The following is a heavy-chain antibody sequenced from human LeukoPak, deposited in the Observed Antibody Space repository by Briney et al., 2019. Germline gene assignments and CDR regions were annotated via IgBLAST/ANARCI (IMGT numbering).Heavy chain of an antibody. CDR1: GFTFSTYW. V-gene: IGHV3-74*01. CDR2: INNDGSAA. J-gene: IGHJ4*02. Sequence: PGGSLRLSCLASGFTFSTYWIHWVRQVPGKGLVWVAHINNDGSAATYGDCAKGRFTVSRDNAKNTLFLEMNSLRVEDTAVYYCARGTAVTAGIDYWGQGALVTVSS. D-gene: IGHD6-13*01. CDR3: ARGTAVTAGIDY.